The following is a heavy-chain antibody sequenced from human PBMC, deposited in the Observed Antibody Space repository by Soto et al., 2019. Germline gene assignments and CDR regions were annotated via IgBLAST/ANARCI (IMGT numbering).Heavy chain of an antibody. CDR1: GFSFNSSG. J-gene: IGHJ6*02. CDR3: EKDLHEFASFCFYGMEV. CDR2: IIYDGSKR. V-gene: IGHV3-30*18. Sequence: GGSLRLSCATSGFSFNSSGMHWVRQAPGKGLEWVAVIIYDGSKREYADSVKGRFTVSRDNSKDTVYLQMNNLRPEDTGVYYCEKDLHEFASFCFYGMEVWGQGTPVTVSS. D-gene: IGHD3-10*01.